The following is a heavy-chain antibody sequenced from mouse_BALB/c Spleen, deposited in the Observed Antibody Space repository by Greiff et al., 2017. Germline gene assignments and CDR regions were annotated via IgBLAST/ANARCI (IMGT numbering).Heavy chain of an antibody. D-gene: IGHD2-3*01. CDR1: GFTFSSYY. CDR3: ARQGYDGYYGPFDY. J-gene: IGHJ2*01. Sequence: EVQLVESGGGLVKPGGSLKLSCAASGFTFSSYYMSWVRQTPEKRLELVAAINRNGGSTYYPDTVKGRFTISRDNAKNTLYLQMSSLKSEDTALYYCARQGYDGYYGPFDYWGQGTTLTVSS. V-gene: IGHV5-6-2*01. CDR2: INRNGGST.